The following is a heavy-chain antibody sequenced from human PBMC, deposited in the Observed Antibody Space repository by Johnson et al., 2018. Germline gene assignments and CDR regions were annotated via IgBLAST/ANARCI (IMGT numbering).Heavy chain of an antibody. CDR2: ISFDGERQ. V-gene: IGHV3-30*18. Sequence: VQLVESGGGLVQPGKSLRLSCVASGFTFSNYGMHWVRQAPGKGLEWVAVISFDGERQHYADSVKGRFTISRDNSQNTVSLQMASRGVEDKAVYYCGKPEDDDSNFCDIDYGGQGTLVTVSS. CDR1: GFTFSNYG. D-gene: IGHD4-11*01. J-gene: IGHJ4*02. CDR3: GKPEDDDSNFCDIDY.